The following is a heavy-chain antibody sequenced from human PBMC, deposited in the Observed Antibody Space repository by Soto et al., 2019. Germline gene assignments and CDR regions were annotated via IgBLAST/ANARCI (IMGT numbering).Heavy chain of an antibody. CDR2: IDPSDSYT. Sequence: GESLKISCKGSGYSFTSYWISWARQMPGKGLEWMGRIDPSDSYTNYSPSFQGHVTISADKSISTAYLQWSSLKASDTAMYYCVGGYSYGPMFIDYWGQGTLVTVSS. CDR1: GYSFTSYW. V-gene: IGHV5-10-1*01. J-gene: IGHJ4*02. CDR3: VGGYSYGPMFIDY. D-gene: IGHD5-18*01.